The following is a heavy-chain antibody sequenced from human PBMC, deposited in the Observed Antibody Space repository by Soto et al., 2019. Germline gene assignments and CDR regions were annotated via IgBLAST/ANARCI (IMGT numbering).Heavy chain of an antibody. V-gene: IGHV3-33*01. CDR2: IWYDGSNK. CDR1: GFTFSSYG. J-gene: IGHJ4*02. CDR3: ARTDYGGTYFDY. D-gene: IGHD4-17*01. Sequence: QVQLVESGGSVVQPGRSLRLSCAASGFTFSSYGMHWVRQAPGKGLEWVAVIWYDGSNKYYADSVKGRFTISRDNSKNTLYLQMNSLRAEDTAVYYSARTDYGGTYFDYWGQGTLVTVSS.